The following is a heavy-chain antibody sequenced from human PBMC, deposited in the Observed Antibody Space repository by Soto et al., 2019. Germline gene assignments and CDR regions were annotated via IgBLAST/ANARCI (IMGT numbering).Heavy chain of an antibody. D-gene: IGHD3-10*01. CDR2: IYSGGST. CDR1: GFIVSGNY. J-gene: IGHJ6*02. Sequence: EVRLVETGGDLIQPGGSLRLSCAASGFIVSGNYMSWVRQAPGKGLEWVSVIYSGGSTYYADSVKGRFTISRDNSKNTLYPQMNSLRARDTAVYYCVGDGGLAEDGMDVWGQGTTVTVSS. CDR3: VGDGGLAEDGMDV. V-gene: IGHV3-53*02.